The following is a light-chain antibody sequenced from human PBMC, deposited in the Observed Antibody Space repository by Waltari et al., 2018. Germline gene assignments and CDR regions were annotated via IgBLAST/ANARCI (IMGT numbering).Light chain of an antibody. CDR3: QSNDSSLSGYV. Sequence: QSVLTQPPSVSGAPGQRVTISCTGSSPNIGAGYDVPWYQQLPGTAPKLLIYANSNRPSGVPDRFSGSKSGTSASLAITGLQAEDEADYYCQSNDSSLSGYVFGTGTKVTVL. V-gene: IGLV1-40*01. CDR2: ANS. CDR1: SPNIGAGYD. J-gene: IGLJ1*01.